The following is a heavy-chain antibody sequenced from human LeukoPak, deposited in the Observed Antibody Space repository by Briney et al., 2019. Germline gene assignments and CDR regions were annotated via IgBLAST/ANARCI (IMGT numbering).Heavy chain of an antibody. D-gene: IGHD7-27*01. V-gene: IGHV4-39*01. CDR2: IYYSGST. J-gene: IGHJ1*01. CDR3: ASAGNGGLHFQH. Sequence: SETLSLTCTVSGGSISSSSYYWGWIRQPPGKGLEWIGSIYYSGSTYYNPSLKSRVTISVDTSKNQFSLKLSSVTAADTAVYYCASAGNGGLHFQHWGQGTLVTVSS. CDR1: GGSISSSSYY.